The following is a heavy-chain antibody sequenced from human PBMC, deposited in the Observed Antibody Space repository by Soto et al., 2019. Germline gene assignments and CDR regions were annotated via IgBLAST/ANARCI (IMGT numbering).Heavy chain of an antibody. V-gene: IGHV1-46*01. CDR3: ARDLTSESIQASRLSDWFDQ. D-gene: IGHD3-9*01. J-gene: IGHJ4*02. CDR2: INPSGGST. Sequence: VQVSCKASGYTFTNYYMHWVRQAPGQGLEWMGIINPSGGSTSYAQKFQGRVTMTRDTSTSTVYMELSSLRSDDKAVYFCARDLTSESIQASRLSDWFDQWGKGTQVNGAS. CDR1: GYTFTNYY.